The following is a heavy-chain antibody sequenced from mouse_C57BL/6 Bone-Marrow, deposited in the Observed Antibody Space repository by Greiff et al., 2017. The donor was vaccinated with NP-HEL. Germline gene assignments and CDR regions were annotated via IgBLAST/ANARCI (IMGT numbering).Heavy chain of an antibody. CDR2: IDPANGNT. CDR3: AVLACFAY. J-gene: IGHJ2*01. V-gene: IGHV14-3*01. Sequence: VQLQQSVAELVRPGASVKLSCTASGFNIKNTYMHWVKQRPEQGLEWIGRIDPANGNTKYAPKFQGKATLTADTSSNTAYLQLSSLTSDDSAICCCAVLACFAYWGQGTPLTVSS. CDR1: GFNIKNTY.